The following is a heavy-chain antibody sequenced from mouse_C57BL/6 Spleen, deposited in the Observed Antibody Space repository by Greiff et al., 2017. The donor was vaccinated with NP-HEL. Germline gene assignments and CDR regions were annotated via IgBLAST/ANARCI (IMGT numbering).Heavy chain of an antibody. J-gene: IGHJ2*01. V-gene: IGHV5-6*02. CDR3: ARPPLLSHFDY. CDR2: ISSGGSYT. D-gene: IGHD2-1*01. Sequence: EVKLEESGGDLVKPGGSLKLSCAASGFTFSSYGMSWVRQTPDKRLEWVATISSGGSYTYYPDSVKGRFTISRDNAKNTLYLQMSSLKSEDTAMYYCARPPLLSHFDYWGQGTTLTVSS. CDR1: GFTFSSYG.